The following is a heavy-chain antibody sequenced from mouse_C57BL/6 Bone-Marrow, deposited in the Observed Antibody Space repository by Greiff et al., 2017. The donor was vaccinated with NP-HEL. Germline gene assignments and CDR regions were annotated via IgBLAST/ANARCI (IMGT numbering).Heavy chain of an antibody. J-gene: IGHJ2*01. V-gene: IGHV5-6*01. D-gene: IGHD1-1*01. Sequence: EVNVVESGGDLVKPGGSLKLSCAASGFTFSSYGMSWVRQTPDKRLEWVATISSGGSYTYYPDSVKGRFTISRDNAKNTLYLQMSSLKSEDTAMYYCARHPTVVAYYLDYWGQGTTLTVSS. CDR1: GFTFSSYG. CDR3: ARHPTVVAYYLDY. CDR2: ISSGGSYT.